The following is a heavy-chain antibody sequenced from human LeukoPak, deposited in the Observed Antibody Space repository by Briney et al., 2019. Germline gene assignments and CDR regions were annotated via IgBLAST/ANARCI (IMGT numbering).Heavy chain of an antibody. V-gene: IGHV3-9*01. CDR1: GLTFDDYA. CDR3: ANLGYYYDSSAPLDAFDI. CDR2: ISWISGSI. J-gene: IGHJ3*02. D-gene: IGHD3-22*01. Sequence: PGRSLRLSCAASGLTFDDYAMHWVRQAPGKGLEWVSGISWISGSIGYADSVRGRFTISRDNAKNSLYLQMNSLRAEDTALYYCANLGYYYDSSAPLDAFDIWGQGTMVTVSS.